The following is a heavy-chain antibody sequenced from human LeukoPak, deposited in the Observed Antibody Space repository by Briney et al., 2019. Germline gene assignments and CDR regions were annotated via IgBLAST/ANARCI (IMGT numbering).Heavy chain of an antibody. CDR3: VKRSYSGTYYDDY. Sequence: GGSLRLSCSASGFTFSNYAMHWVRQAPGKGLEYVSSISSDGGRTYYADSVKGRFTISRDNSKNTLYLQMNSLRADDTGVFYFVKRSYSGTYYDDYWGQGTLVTVSS. J-gene: IGHJ4*02. CDR1: GFTFSNYA. V-gene: IGHV3-64D*06. CDR2: ISSDGGRT. D-gene: IGHD5-12*01.